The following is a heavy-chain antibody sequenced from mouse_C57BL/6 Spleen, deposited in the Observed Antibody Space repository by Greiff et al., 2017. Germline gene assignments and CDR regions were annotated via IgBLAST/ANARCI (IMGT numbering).Heavy chain of an antibody. CDR1: GYTFTNYW. CDR3: ARGMAQAIDY. CDR2: IYPGGGYT. V-gene: IGHV1-63*01. Sequence: QVQLKQSGAELVRPGTSVKMSCKASGYTFTNYWIGWAKQRPGHGLEWIGDIYPGGGYTNYNEKFKGKATLTADKSSSTAYMQFSSLTSEDSAIYYCARGMAQAIDYWGQGTTLTVSS. D-gene: IGHD3-2*02. J-gene: IGHJ2*01.